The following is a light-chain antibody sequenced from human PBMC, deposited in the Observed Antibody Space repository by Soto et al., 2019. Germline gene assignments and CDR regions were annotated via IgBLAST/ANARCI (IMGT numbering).Light chain of an antibody. J-gene: IGLJ1*01. V-gene: IGLV2-14*03. CDR1: SSDVCGYNY. Sequence: QCVLTQPASVSGSPGQSITISCTGTSSDVCGYNYVSWYQHHPGKAPKLLIYDVSNRPSGISNRFSGSKSDNTASLTISGLQPEDEADYYCSSYTTSNTRQIVFGTGTKVTVL. CDR2: DVS. CDR3: SSYTTSNTRQIV.